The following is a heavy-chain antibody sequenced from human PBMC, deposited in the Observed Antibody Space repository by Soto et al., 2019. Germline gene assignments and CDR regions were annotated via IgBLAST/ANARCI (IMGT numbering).Heavy chain of an antibody. CDR2: ISGSGDST. Sequence: EVQLLDSGGGLVQPGVSLRLSCAASGFTFSSYAMNWFRQSPGKGLEWVSVISGSGDSTYYADSVKGRFTISRDNSKNTLYLQMNSLRAEDTAVYYCARRGPGTYFDYWGQGTLVTVSS. V-gene: IGHV3-23*01. CDR1: GFTFSSYA. D-gene: IGHD6-13*01. CDR3: ARRGPGTYFDY. J-gene: IGHJ4*02.